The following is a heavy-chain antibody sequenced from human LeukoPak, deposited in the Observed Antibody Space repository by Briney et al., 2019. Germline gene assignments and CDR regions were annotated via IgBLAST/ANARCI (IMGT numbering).Heavy chain of an antibody. CDR1: GFTFSSYW. Sequence: GGSLRLSCAASGFTFSSYWMSWVRQAPGKGLEWVANIKQDGSEKYYVDSVKGRFTISRDNAKSSFYLQMNSLRVEDSGVYYCVRADLCRVAGAAPPDYWGPRTLATVSS. CDR3: VRADLCRVAGAAPPDY. CDR2: IKQDGSEK. V-gene: IGHV3-7*01. D-gene: IGHD1-26*01. J-gene: IGHJ4*02.